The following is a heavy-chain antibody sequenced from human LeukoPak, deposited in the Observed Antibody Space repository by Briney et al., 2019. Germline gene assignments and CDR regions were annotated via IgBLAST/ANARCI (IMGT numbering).Heavy chain of an antibody. CDR1: GYSFTTYW. D-gene: IGHD6-13*01. CDR2: IYPGDSDT. CDR3: ARRAAAATFDY. V-gene: IGHV5-51*01. Sequence: GESLKISCKGSGYSFTTYWIAWVRQMPGKGLEWMGIIYPGDSDTRYSPSFQGQVTISADKSISTAYLQWSSLKASDTAMYYCARRAAAATFDYWGQGTLVTVSS. J-gene: IGHJ4*02.